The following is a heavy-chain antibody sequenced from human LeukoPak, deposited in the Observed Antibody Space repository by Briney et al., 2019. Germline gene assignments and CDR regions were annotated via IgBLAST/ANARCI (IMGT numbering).Heavy chain of an antibody. CDR1: GGSISSSSHY. V-gene: IGHV4-39*01. J-gene: IGHJ4*02. Sequence: SETLSLTCTVSGGSISSSSHYWGWIRQPPGKGLEWIGSIYYSGSTYYNPSLKSRVTMSVDTSKNQFSLKLTSVTAADTAVYYCARHRYGGYVFDAWGQGTLVTVSS. CDR3: ARHRYGGYVFDA. CDR2: IYYSGST. D-gene: IGHD5-12*01.